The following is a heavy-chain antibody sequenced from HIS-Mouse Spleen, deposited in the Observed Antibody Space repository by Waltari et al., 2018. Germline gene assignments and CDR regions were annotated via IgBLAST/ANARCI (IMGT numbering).Heavy chain of an antibody. J-gene: IGHJ2*01. Sequence: QLQLQESGPGLVKPSETLSLPCTVSVGSISSSSYSWGWIRQPPGKGLEWIGSIYYSGSTYYNPSLKSRVTISVDTSKNQFSLKLSSVTAADTAVYYCAREIPYSSSWYDWYFDLWGRGTLVTVSS. CDR1: VGSISSSSYS. V-gene: IGHV4-39*07. CDR3: AREIPYSSSWYDWYFDL. D-gene: IGHD6-13*01. CDR2: IYYSGST.